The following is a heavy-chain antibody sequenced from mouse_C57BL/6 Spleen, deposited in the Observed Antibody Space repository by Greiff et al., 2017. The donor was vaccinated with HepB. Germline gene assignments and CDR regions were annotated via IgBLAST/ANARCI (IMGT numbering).Heavy chain of an antibody. CDR1: GYAFSSSW. CDR3: ARSTYYYGSSVFAY. J-gene: IGHJ3*01. CDR2: IYPGDGDT. Sequence: VQLQHSGPELVKPGASVKISCKASGYAFSSSWMNWVKQRPGKGLEWIGRIYPGDGDTNYNGKFKGKATLTADKSSSTAYMQLSSLTSEDSAVYFCARSTYYYGSSVFAYWGQGTLVTVSA. V-gene: IGHV1-82*01. D-gene: IGHD1-1*01.